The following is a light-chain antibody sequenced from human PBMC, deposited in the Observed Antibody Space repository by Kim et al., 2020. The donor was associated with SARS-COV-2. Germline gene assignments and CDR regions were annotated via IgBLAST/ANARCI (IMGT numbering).Light chain of an antibody. CDR2: YDS. CDR3: QVWDSSSDHVV. CDR1: NIGSKR. V-gene: IGLV3-21*04. J-gene: IGLJ2*01. Sequence: PGKKARITCGGTNIGSKRVLWYQQKPGQAPVLVIYYDSDRPSGIPERFSGSNSGNTATLTISRVEAGDEADYYYQVWDSSSDHVVFGGGTQLTVL.